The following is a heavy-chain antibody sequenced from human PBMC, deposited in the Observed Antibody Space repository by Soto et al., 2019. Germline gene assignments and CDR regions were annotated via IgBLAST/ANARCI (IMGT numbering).Heavy chain of an antibody. CDR1: FTLRSQR. Sequence: FTLRSQRMDLGRQTPGEGPVWVSRINRDASTINYADSVKGRFTISRDNAKNTLYLQMNSLRAEDTAVYHCARDVGYGDYVTGGWFDPWGQGTLVTVSS. V-gene: IGHV3-74*01. J-gene: IGHJ5*02. CDR2: INRDASTI. CDR3: ARDVGYGDYVTGGWFDP. D-gene: IGHD4-17*01.